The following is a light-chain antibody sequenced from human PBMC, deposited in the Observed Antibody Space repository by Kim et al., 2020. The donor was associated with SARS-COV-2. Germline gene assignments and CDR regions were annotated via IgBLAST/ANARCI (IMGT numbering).Light chain of an antibody. CDR1: SSDVGGYNY. Sequence: QSVTISWTGTSSDVGGYNYVSWYQQHPGKAPKLMIYDVSKRPSGVPDRFSGSKSGNTASLTISGLQAEDEADYYCCSYAGSYTNWVFGGGTKLTVL. V-gene: IGLV2-11*01. CDR2: DVS. CDR3: CSYAGSYTNWV. J-gene: IGLJ3*02.